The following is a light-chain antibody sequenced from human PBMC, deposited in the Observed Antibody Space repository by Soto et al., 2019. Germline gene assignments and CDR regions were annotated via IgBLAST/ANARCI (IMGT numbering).Light chain of an antibody. Sequence: DIQMTQSPSAMSASVGDRVTITCRASQGISNYLAWFQQKPGKVPKRLIYGASSLQGGVPSRFSGSGSGTEFTLTISSLQPEDFATYYCLQHNSYPLTFGGRTKLEIK. CDR1: QGISNY. CDR2: GAS. V-gene: IGKV1-17*03. J-gene: IGKJ4*01. CDR3: LQHNSYPLT.